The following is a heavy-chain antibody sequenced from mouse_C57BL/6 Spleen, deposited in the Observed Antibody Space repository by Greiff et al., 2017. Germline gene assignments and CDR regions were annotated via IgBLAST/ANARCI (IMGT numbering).Heavy chain of an antibody. Sequence: EVMLVESGGGLVKPGGSLKLSCAASGFTFSSYAMSWVRQTPDKRLEWVATISDGGSYTYYPDNVKGRFTISRDNAKNNLYLQMSHLKSEDTAMYYCATLYYGSSYFDVWGTGTTVTVSS. CDR2: ISDGGSYT. CDR3: ATLYYGSSYFDV. D-gene: IGHD1-1*01. V-gene: IGHV5-4*03. J-gene: IGHJ1*03. CDR1: GFTFSSYA.